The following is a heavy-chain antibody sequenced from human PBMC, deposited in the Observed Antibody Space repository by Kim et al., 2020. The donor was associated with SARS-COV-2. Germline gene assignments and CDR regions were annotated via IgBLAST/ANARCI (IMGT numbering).Heavy chain of an antibody. J-gene: IGHJ6*02. D-gene: IGHD3-3*01. Sequence: GGSLRLSCAASGFTFSSYAMSWVRQAPGKGLEWVSVIYSGGSSTYYADSVKGRFTISRDNSKNTLYLQMNSLRAEDTAVYYCAKELDVDFWSGLSLPADVGQSLSPPYGMDVWAKGPRSPSP. CDR3: AKELDVDFWSGLSLPADVGQSLSPPYGMDV. CDR1: GFTFSSYA. V-gene: IGHV3-23*03. CDR2: IYSGGSST.